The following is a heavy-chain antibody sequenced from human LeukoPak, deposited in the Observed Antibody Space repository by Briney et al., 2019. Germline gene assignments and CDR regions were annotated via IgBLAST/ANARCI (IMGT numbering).Heavy chain of an antibody. J-gene: IGHJ4*02. CDR1: GDSVSSNSAA. CDR3: ARAYSYGSAALDY. V-gene: IGHV6-1*01. D-gene: IGHD5-18*01. CDR2: TYYRSKWYN. Sequence: SQTLSLTCAISGDSVSSNSAAWNWIRQSPSRGLEWLGRTYYRSKWYNDYAVSVKSRITINPDTSKNQFSLQLSSVTAADTAVYYCARAYSYGSAALDYWGQGTLVTVSS.